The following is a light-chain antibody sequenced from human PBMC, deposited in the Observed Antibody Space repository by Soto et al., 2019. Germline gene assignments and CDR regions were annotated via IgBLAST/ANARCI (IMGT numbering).Light chain of an antibody. CDR3: QQRSNWPPALT. V-gene: IGKV3-11*01. CDR2: DAS. J-gene: IGKJ4*01. Sequence: EIVLTQSPATLSLSPGERATLSCRASQSVSSYLAWYQQKPGQAPRLLIYDASNRATGIPARFSGSGSGTDFTLTISSLEPEDFAVYYCQQRSNWPPALTFG. CDR1: QSVSSY.